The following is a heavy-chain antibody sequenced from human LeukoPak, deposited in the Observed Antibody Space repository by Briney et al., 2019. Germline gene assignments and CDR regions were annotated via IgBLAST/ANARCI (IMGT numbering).Heavy chain of an antibody. CDR3: ARDRIGNDFWSGLTPGAFDI. CDR1: GGSISSYY. CDR2: IYYSGST. Sequence: SETLSLTCTVSGGSISSYYWSWIRQPPGKGLEWIGYIYYSGSTYYNPSLKSRVTISVDTSKNQFSLKLSSVTAADTAVYYCARDRIGNDFWSGLTPGAFDIWGQGTMVTVSS. D-gene: IGHD3-3*01. V-gene: IGHV4-59*06. J-gene: IGHJ3*02.